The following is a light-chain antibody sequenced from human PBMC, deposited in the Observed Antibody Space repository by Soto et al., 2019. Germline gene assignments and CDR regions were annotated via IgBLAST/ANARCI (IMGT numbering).Light chain of an antibody. J-gene: IGKJ4*01. CDR1: QSVASN. CDR3: QQYHNWLT. Sequence: EIVMTQSPATLSVSPGERATLSCRASQSVASNLAWYQHKPGQAPRLLIYDASTRATGIPARFSGSGSGTEFTLTISSLQSEDFAVYYCQQYHNWLTFGGGTKVEV. V-gene: IGKV3-15*01. CDR2: DAS.